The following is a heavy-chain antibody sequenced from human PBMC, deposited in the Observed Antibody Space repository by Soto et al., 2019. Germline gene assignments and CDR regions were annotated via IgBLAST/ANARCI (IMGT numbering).Heavy chain of an antibody. J-gene: IGHJ6*02. Sequence: QVQLVQSGAEVKKPGSLVKVSCKASGGTFSSYAISWVRQAPGQGLEWMGGIIPIVGSANYAQKFQGRVTITADESTSTAYMELSNLRSEDTAVYYCARSQGSSTSLEIYYYYYYGMDVWGQGTTVTVSS. V-gene: IGHV1-69*01. CDR3: ARSQGSSTSLEIYYYYYYGMDV. CDR1: GGTFSSYA. CDR2: IIPIVGSA. D-gene: IGHD2-2*01.